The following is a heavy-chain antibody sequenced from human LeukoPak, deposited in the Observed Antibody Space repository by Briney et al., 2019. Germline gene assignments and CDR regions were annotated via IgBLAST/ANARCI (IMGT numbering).Heavy chain of an antibody. Sequence: GGSLRPSCAASGFTFSSYAMHWVRQAPGKGLEWVAVISYDGSNKYYADSVKGRFTISRDNSKNTLYLQMNSLRAEDTAVYYCARDQSGGINYYDRGAFDIWGQGTMVTVSS. J-gene: IGHJ3*02. CDR3: ARDQSGGINYYDRGAFDI. V-gene: IGHV3-30-3*01. D-gene: IGHD3-22*01. CDR2: ISYDGSNK. CDR1: GFTFSSYA.